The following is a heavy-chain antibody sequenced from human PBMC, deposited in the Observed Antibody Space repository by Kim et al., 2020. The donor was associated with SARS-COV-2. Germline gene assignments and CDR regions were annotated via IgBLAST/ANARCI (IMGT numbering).Heavy chain of an antibody. V-gene: IGHV1-69*04. CDR2: IIPILGIA. CDR1: GGTFSSYA. Sequence: SVKVSCKASGGTFSSYAISWVRQAPGQGLEWMGRIIPILGIANYAQKFQGRVTITADKSTSTAYMELSSLRSEDTAVYYCARDRELYGDYVRRIWFDPWGQGTLVTVSA. D-gene: IGHD4-17*01. J-gene: IGHJ5*02. CDR3: ARDRELYGDYVRRIWFDP.